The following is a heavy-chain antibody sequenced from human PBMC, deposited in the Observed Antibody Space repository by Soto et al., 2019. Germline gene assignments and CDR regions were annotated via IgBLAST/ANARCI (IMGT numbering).Heavy chain of an antibody. D-gene: IGHD6-13*01. CDR1: GGTFSSYA. Sequence: QVQLVQSGAEVKKPGSSVKVSCKASGGTFSSYAISWVRQAPGPGLEWMGGIIPIFGTANYAQKFQGRVTITADESTSTAYMELSSLRSEDTAVYYCARDQVDVGQQLVLSYYYYGMDFWGQGPTVTVSS. CDR2: IIPIFGTA. J-gene: IGHJ6*02. CDR3: ARDQVDVGQQLVLSYYYYGMDF. V-gene: IGHV1-69*12.